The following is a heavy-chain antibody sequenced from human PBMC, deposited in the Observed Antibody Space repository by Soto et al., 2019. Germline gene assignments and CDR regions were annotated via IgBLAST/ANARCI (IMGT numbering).Heavy chain of an antibody. J-gene: IGHJ5*02. D-gene: IGHD2-21*02. Sequence: SETLSLTCAVSGYSISSGYYWGWIRQPPGRGLEWIGSISHSGTTYYNPSLRSRVTISIDTSNNQFSLKLSSVTAADTAVYYCARASGGNSGWGHWSDPWGQGTLVTVSS. V-gene: IGHV4-38-2*01. CDR3: ARASGGNSGWGHWSDP. CDR2: ISHSGTT. CDR1: GYSISSGYY.